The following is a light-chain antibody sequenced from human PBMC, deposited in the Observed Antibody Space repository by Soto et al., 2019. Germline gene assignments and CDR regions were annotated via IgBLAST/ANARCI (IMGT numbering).Light chain of an antibody. Sequence: IVLTQSPGTLSLSSGERATLSCRSSQSVRSNYLAWYQQKPGQAPRLLIYGESSRATGIPDRFGGSGSGTDFTLTISRLEPEDFAVYYCQQYASSPLTCGGGTKVQIK. CDR2: GES. J-gene: IGKJ4*01. CDR1: QSVRSNY. V-gene: IGKV3-20*01. CDR3: QQYASSPLT.